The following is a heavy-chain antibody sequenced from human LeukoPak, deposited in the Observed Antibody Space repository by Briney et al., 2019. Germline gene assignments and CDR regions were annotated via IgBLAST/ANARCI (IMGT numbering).Heavy chain of an antibody. Sequence: GGSLRLSCAASGFTFSDFWMHWVRQAPGKGPVWVSRISTNGRSTSYADSVKGRFTTSRDNAKSTLYLQMNSLRAEDTAVYYCTRDIIRRGQGTLVTVSP. D-gene: IGHD3-10*01. V-gene: IGHV3-74*01. CDR1: GFTFSDFW. CDR3: TRDIIR. CDR2: ISTNGRST. J-gene: IGHJ4*02.